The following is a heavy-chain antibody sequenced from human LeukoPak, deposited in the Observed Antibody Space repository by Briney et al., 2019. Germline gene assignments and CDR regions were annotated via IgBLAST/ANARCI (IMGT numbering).Heavy chain of an antibody. CDR1: GFTFSSYA. Sequence: GGSLRLSCAASGFTFSSYAMSWVRQAPGKGLEWVSAISGSGGSTYYADSVKGRFTISRDNSKNTLYLQMNSLRAEDTAVYYCAKDSSCGFLEWLYNWFDPWGQGTLVTVSS. J-gene: IGHJ5*02. D-gene: IGHD3-3*01. V-gene: IGHV3-23*01. CDR3: AKDSSCGFLEWLYNWFDP. CDR2: ISGSGGST.